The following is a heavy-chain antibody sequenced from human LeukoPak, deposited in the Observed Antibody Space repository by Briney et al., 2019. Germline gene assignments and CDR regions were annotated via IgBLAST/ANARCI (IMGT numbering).Heavy chain of an antibody. CDR1: GYTFTSYG. V-gene: IGHV1-18*01. J-gene: IGHJ6*02. CDR3: ARDGYCSSTSCYKIYYYYGMDV. Sequence: ASVEVSCKASGYTFTSYGISWVRQAPGQGLEWMGWISAYNGNTNYAQKLQGRVTMTTDTSTSTAYMELRSLRSDDTAVYYCARDGYCSSTSCYKIYYYYGMDVWGQGTTVTVSS. D-gene: IGHD2-2*02. CDR2: ISAYNGNT.